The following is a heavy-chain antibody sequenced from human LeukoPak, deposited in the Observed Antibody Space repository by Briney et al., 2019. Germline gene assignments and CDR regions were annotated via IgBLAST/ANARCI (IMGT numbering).Heavy chain of an antibody. CDR1: GFTFSSYW. CDR3: ARDSGITAAGGYYYYYYMDV. Sequence: GGSLRLSCAASGFTFSSYWMSWVRQAPGKGLEVVANIKQDGSEEYYVDSVKGGFTISTDNAKNSMYLQMNSLSAEHTAVYYCARDSGITAAGGYYYYYYMDVWGKGTTVTVSS. J-gene: IGHJ6*03. CDR2: IKQDGSEE. V-gene: IGHV3-7*01. D-gene: IGHD6-13*01.